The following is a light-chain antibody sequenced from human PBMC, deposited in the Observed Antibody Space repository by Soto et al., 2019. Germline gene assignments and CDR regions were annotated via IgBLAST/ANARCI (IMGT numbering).Light chain of an antibody. CDR2: GVS. J-gene: IGKJ1*01. V-gene: IGKV3-20*01. CDR3: QLYSGSPWT. CDR1: QTINNKY. Sequence: EIVLTQSPGTLSLSPGERATLSCRASQTINNKYLAWYQQEPGQAPRLLIHGVSIRATGIPDRFSVSGSGTDFTLTISRLEHEEFAVYYCQLYSGSPWTFGQGTKVEIK.